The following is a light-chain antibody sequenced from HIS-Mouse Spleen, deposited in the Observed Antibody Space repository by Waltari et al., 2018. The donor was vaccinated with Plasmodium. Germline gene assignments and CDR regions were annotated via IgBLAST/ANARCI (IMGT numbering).Light chain of an antibody. J-gene: IGKJ3*01. V-gene: IGKV3-15*01. Sequence: EIVMTQSPATLSVSPGERATLSCRASQSVSSNLAWSQQKPGQAPRLLIYGASTRATGIPARFRGRGSGTEFTLTISSLQSEDFAVYYCQQYNNWSFTFGPGTKVDIK. CDR1: QSVSSN. CDR2: GAS. CDR3: QQYNNWSFT.